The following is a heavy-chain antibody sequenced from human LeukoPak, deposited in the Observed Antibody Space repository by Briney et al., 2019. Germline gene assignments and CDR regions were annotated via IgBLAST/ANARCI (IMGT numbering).Heavy chain of an antibody. CDR2: INNDGSST. J-gene: IGHJ6*03. CDR3: ARDRYYYGSGSYSSAYYYYYMDV. CDR1: GFTFSSYW. D-gene: IGHD3-10*01. V-gene: IGHV3-74*01. Sequence: GGSLRLSCGASGFTFSSYWMHWVRQAPGKGLVWVSRINNDGSSTSYADSVQGRFTISRDNAKNSLYLQMNSLRAEDTAVYYCARDRYYYGSGSYSSAYYYYYMDVWGKGTTVTVSS.